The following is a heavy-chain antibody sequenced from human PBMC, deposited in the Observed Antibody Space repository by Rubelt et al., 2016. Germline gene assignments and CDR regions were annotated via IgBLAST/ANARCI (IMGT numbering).Heavy chain of an antibody. J-gene: IGHJ4*02. CDR3: ARGVYVRGANGDYFDN. D-gene: IGHD2-8*01. V-gene: IGHV3-48*04. Sequence: EVPLVESGGGLVQPGGSLILSCAASGFTFSDSGLTWVRQAPGNGLEWISPINSRGTNILHADSVKGRFSISRYNAKSSVYLQRNSLRAEDTAVYYCARGVYVRGANGDYFDNWGQGTLVTVSS. CDR2: INSRGTNI. CDR1: GFTFSDSG.